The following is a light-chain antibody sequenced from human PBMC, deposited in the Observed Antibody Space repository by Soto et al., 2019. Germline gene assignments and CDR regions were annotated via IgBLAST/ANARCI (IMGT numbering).Light chain of an antibody. V-gene: IGLV3-9*01. CDR1: NIESKS. J-gene: IGLJ2*01. CDR3: QVWDTSTVV. Sequence: SYELTQPLSVSVALGQTARITCGGNNIESKSVHWYRQTPGQAPVLVIYSDVNRPSGIPERFSGSNSGNTATLTISSAHAGAEADFYCQVWDTSTVVFGGGTKLTVL. CDR2: SDV.